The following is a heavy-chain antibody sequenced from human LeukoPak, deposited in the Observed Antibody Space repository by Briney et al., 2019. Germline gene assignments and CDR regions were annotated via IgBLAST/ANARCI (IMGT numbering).Heavy chain of an antibody. V-gene: IGHV3-9*01. CDR3: TAAAAVDY. J-gene: IGHJ4*02. CDR1: GFTFDDYA. CDR2: ISWNSGSI. Sequence: GRSLRLSCAASGFTFDDYAMHWVRQAPGKGLEWVSGISWNSGSIGYADSVKGRFTISRDNAKNSLYLQMNSLRAEDTALYYCTAAAAVDYWGQGTLVTVSS. D-gene: IGHD6-13*01.